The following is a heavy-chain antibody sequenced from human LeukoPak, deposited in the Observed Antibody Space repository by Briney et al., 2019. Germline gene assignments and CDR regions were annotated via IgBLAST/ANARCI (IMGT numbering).Heavy chain of an antibody. Sequence: GASVKVSCKASGYTFTGYYMHWVRQAPGQGLEWMGWINPNSGGTNYAQKFQGWVTMTRDTSISTAYMELSRLRSDDTAVYYCARDRMADILTGYPSISFDYWGQGTLVTVSS. CDR1: GYTFTGYY. CDR2: INPNSGGT. D-gene: IGHD3-9*01. CDR3: ARDRMADILTGYPSISFDY. J-gene: IGHJ4*02. V-gene: IGHV1-2*04.